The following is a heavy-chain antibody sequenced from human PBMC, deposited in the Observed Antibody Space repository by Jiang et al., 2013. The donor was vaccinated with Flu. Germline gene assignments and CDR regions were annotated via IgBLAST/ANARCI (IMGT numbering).Heavy chain of an antibody. V-gene: IGHV1-18*01. CDR3: ARDGGPYCSTTSCYYFDY. J-gene: IGHJ4*02. Sequence: SGAEVKKPGASVKVSCKASGYTFTSYGISWVRQAPGQGLEWMGWISAYNGNTNYAQKLQGRVTLTTDTSTSTAYMELRSLRSDDAAVYYCARDGGPYCSTTSCYYFDYWGQGTLVTVSS. CDR1: GYTFTSYG. D-gene: IGHD2-2*01. CDR2: ISAYNGNT.